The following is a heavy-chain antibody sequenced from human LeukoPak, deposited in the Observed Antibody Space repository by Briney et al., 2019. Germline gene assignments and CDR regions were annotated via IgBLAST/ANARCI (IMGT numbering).Heavy chain of an antibody. J-gene: IGHJ3*02. CDR1: GGSISSTSYY. CDR2: IYYSGST. D-gene: IGHD2-15*01. Sequence: SETLSLTCSVSGGSISSTSYYWSWIRQLPGKGLEWIGYIYYSGSTSYNPSLKSRVTISADTSKNQFSLKLTSMTAADTAVYYCARDGCSGGSCSLDAFDIWGQGTMVTVSS. CDR3: ARDGCSGGSCSLDAFDI. V-gene: IGHV4-31*03.